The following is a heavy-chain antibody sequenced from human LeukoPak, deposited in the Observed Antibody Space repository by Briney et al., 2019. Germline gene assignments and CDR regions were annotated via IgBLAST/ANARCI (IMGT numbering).Heavy chain of an antibody. J-gene: IGHJ4*02. Sequence: SETLSLTCTVSGGSISSTSYYWGWIHQPRGKGLEWSGSIYYSGSTYYNPSLKSRVTISLATSKNQFSLKLSSVTAADTAVYYCARHRYSAYASSDYWGQGTLVTVSS. CDR3: ARHRYSAYASSDY. D-gene: IGHD5-12*01. CDR1: GGSISSTSYY. V-gene: IGHV4-39*01. CDR2: IYYSGST.